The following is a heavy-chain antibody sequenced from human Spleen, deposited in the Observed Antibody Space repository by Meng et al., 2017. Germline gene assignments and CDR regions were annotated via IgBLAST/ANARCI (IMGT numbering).Heavy chain of an antibody. V-gene: IGHV3-30*01. Sequence: GGSLRLSCVASELNSSSCGMHWVRQAPGKGLEWVTFISYHGSDKNYADSVRGRFTISRDSSKNTLSLQMNSVRADDTAVYFCARGVGSGLYFYYFDYWGQGTVVTVSS. CDR2: ISYHGSDK. J-gene: IGHJ4*02. CDR1: ELNSSSCG. D-gene: IGHD6-19*01. CDR3: ARGVGSGLYFYYFDY.